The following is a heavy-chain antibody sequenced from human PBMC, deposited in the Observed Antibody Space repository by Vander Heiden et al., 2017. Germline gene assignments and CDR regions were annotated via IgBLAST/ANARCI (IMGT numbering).Heavy chain of an antibody. D-gene: IGHD5-12*01. CDR2: IKQDGSEK. CDR3: ARDQGWLRSGFDY. Sequence: EVQLVESGGGLVQPGGSLRLSCAASGFTFSSYWMSWVRQDPGKGLEWVANIKQDGSEKYYVDSVKGRFTSSRDNAKNSLYLQMNSLRAEDTAVYYCARDQGWLRSGFDYWGQGTLVTVSS. CDR1: GFTFSSYW. V-gene: IGHV3-7*01. J-gene: IGHJ4*02.